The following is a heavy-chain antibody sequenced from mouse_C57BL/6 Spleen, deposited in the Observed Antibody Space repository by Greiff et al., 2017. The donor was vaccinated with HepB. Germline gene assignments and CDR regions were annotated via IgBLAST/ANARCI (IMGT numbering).Heavy chain of an antibody. CDR1: GYTFTSYW. Sequence: QVQLQQPGAELVMPGASVKLSCKASGYTFTSYWMHWVKQRPGQGLEWIGEIDPSDSYTNYNQKFKGKSTLTEDKSSSTAYMQLSSLTSEDSAVYYCARRDGYYPDYWGRGTTLTVSS. J-gene: IGHJ2*01. CDR3: ARRDGYYPDY. D-gene: IGHD2-3*01. CDR2: IDPSDSYT. V-gene: IGHV1-69*01.